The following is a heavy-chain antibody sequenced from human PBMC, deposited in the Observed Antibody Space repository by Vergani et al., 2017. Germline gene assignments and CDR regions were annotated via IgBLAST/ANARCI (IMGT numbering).Heavy chain of an antibody. CDR1: GFTFNIYA. CDR2: ISGSSSYV. CDR3: ARGLWDCTHIRCSPPSY. D-gene: IGHD2-8*01. J-gene: IGHJ4*02. Sequence: EVRLLESGGGLVQPGGSLRLSCAASGFTFNIYAMSWVRQAPGKGLEWVASISGSSSYVFYRDSVEGRFTITRDNAKKSVYLQMNSLRAEDTAMYFCARGLWDCTHIRCSPPSYWGQGTQVTVSS. V-gene: IGHV3-21*02.